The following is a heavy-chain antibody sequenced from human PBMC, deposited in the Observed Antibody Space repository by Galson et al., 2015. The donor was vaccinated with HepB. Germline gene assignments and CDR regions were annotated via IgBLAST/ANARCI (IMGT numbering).Heavy chain of an antibody. D-gene: IGHD3-16*01. Sequence: SLRLSCAASGFTFSDYWMHWVRQAPGKGLVWVSYISADGTRTNYADSVKGRFTISRDNAKNTVYLQMDSLRAEDTAVYCERELAFGFGSYSNGGQGSLVTVSS. J-gene: IGHJ4*02. CDR1: GFTFSDYW. CDR3: ERELAFGFGSYSN. V-gene: IGHV3-74*01. CDR2: ISADGTRT.